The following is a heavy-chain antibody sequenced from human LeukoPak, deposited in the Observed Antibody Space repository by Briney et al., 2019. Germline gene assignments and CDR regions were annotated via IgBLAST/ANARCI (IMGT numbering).Heavy chain of an antibody. CDR3: ARVRAAAGNSIIFDP. D-gene: IGHD6-13*01. J-gene: IGHJ5*02. CDR2: IYHSGST. V-gene: IGHV4-38-2*02. CDR1: GYSISSGYY. Sequence: SETLSLTCTVSGYSISSGYYWGWIRQPPGKGLEWIGSIYHSGSTYYNPSLKSRVTISVDTSKNQFSLKLSSVTAADTAVYYCARVRAAAGNSIIFDPWGQGTLVTVSS.